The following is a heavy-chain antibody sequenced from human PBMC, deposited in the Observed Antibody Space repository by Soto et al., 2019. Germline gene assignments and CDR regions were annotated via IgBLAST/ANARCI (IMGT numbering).Heavy chain of an antibody. CDR1: GXTSSKAG. CDR3: TTDSGMTPYCLGY. D-gene: IGHD1-1*01. V-gene: IGHV3-15*01. J-gene: IGHJ4*02. Sequence: GSLRLSCATSGXTSSKAGVCCVRQAPVKGLEWVSRIMSKTDGGTTDYAAPVKGIFTISRDYSKRTRYLQMNSLQTEDTDVYSCTTDSGMTPYCLGYRGKGRLCTVSS. CDR2: IMSKTDGGTT.